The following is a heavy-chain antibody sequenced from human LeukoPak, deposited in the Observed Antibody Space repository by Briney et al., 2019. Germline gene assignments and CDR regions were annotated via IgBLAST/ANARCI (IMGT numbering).Heavy chain of an antibody. V-gene: IGHV1-2*02. CDR1: GYTVIDHY. CDR2: IDPNIGNT. Sequence: ASVKVSCKPSGYTVIDHYIHWVRQAPGQGLESMGWIDPNIGNTNYAQKFQGRATMTRDTSSSTAYIELSRLRSDDTAVYYCARAGHNSESGGYDYWGQGTLVTVSS. D-gene: IGHD3-22*01. J-gene: IGHJ4*02. CDR3: ARAGHNSESGGYDY.